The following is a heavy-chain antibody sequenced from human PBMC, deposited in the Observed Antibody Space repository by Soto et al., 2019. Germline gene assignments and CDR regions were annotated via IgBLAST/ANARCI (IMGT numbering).Heavy chain of an antibody. CDR2: INHSGST. D-gene: IGHD3-10*01. Sequence: SETLSLTCAVYGGSFSGYYWSWIRQPPGKGLEWIGEINHSGSTNYNPSLKSRVTISVDTSKNQFSLKLSSVTAADTAVYYCARDHMVRGVRLSAFDIWGQGTMVT. CDR3: ARDHMVRGVRLSAFDI. V-gene: IGHV4-34*01. CDR1: GGSFSGYY. J-gene: IGHJ3*02.